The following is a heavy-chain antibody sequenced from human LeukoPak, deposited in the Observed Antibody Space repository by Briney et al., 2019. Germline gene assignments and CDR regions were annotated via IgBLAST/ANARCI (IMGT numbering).Heavy chain of an antibody. CDR1: GFTVSSNY. J-gene: IGHJ5*02. V-gene: IGHV3-53*01. Sequence: PGGSLRLSCAASGFTVSSNYMSWVRQAPGKGLEWVSVIYSGGSTYYADSVKGRFTISRDSAKNSLYLQMNSLRAEDTALYYCAREKELLGWFDPWGQGTLVTVSS. CDR2: IYSGGST. CDR3: AREKELLGWFDP. D-gene: IGHD1-26*01.